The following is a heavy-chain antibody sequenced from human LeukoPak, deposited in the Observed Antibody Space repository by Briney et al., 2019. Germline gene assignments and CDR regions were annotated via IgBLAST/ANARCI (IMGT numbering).Heavy chain of an antibody. CDR3: AKDSDIVVVPALTYDH. D-gene: IGHD2-2*01. J-gene: IGHJ4*02. CDR2: LSGGGGGT. CDR1: GFTFSSYA. V-gene: IGHV3-23*01. Sequence: GMSLRLSCAASGFTFSSYAMGWVRQAPGKGLEWVSALSGGGGGTYYADSVKGRFTISRDNSKNTLYLQMNSLRAEDTAVYYRAKDSDIVVVPALTYDHWGQGTLVIVSS.